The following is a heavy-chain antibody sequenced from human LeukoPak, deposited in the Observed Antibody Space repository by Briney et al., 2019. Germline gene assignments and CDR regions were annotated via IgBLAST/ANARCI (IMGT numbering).Heavy chain of an antibody. CDR2: ISTYYGNT. D-gene: IGHD2-2*01. J-gene: IGHJ5*02. V-gene: IGHV1-18*01. CDR3: ARDEGYCTITTCYRNWFDP. CDR1: GYTFTNHG. Sequence: ASVRVSCKASGYTFTNHGISWVRQAPGQGLEWMGWISTYYGNTNYAQKLQGRVTMTTDTCTSTAFMELRSLRSDDTAVYYCARDEGYCTITTCYRNWFDPWGQGTLVTVSS.